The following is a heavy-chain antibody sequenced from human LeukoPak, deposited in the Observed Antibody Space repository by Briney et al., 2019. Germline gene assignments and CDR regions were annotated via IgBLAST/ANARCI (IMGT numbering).Heavy chain of an antibody. CDR3: ARADRDGNKRFLD. V-gene: IGHV3-53*01. CDR1: GFTVSSNY. Sequence: TGGSLRLSCAASGFTVSSNYMSWVRQAPGKGLEWVSVIYSRGSTYYADSVKGRFTISRDNGKNLVSLQMNSLRDEDTAVYYCARADRDGNKRFLDWGQGTLVTVSS. CDR2: IYSRGST. D-gene: IGHD5-24*01. J-gene: IGHJ4*02.